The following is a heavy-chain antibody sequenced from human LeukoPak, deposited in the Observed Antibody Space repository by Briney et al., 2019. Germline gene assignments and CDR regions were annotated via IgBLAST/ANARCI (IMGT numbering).Heavy chain of an antibody. Sequence: GGSLRLSCAASGFTFSSYAMHWVRQAPGKGLEWVAVISYDGSNKYYADSVKGRFTISRDNSKNTLYLQMNSLRAEDTAVYYCAKDTRIAAAGNGIFQHWGQGTLVTVSS. J-gene: IGHJ1*01. CDR1: GFTFSSYA. CDR2: ISYDGSNK. CDR3: AKDTRIAAAGNGIFQH. V-gene: IGHV3-30-3*01. D-gene: IGHD6-13*01.